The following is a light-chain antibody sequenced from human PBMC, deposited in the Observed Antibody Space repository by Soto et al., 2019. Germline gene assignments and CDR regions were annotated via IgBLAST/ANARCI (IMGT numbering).Light chain of an antibody. CDR2: GAS. V-gene: IGKV3-20*01. CDR1: QTVSNKY. CDR3: QHYGASRWT. J-gene: IGKJ1*01. Sequence: EFVLTQSPDTLSLSPGERATLSCRASQTVSNKYLTWYQQKPGQPPRLLTYGASSRATGVPDRFSGSGSGTDFTLTINRLEPEDFAMYYCQHYGASRWTFGQGTKVDIK.